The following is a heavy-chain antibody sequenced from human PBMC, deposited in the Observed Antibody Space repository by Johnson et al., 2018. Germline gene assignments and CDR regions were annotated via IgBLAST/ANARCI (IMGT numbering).Heavy chain of an antibody. D-gene: IGHD4-17*01. CDR3: AKDMRSGDYDIFDAFDI. V-gene: IGHV3-9*01. J-gene: IGHJ3*02. CDR2: ITWNSGRI. CDR1: GFTFNDYA. Sequence: EVQLVESGGGLVQPGRSLRVSCATSGFTFNDYAMHWVRQAPGKGLEWVSGITWNSGRIGYADSVKGRFRISRDNAKNSVYLQMKGLKTEDTALYYCAKDMRSGDYDIFDAFDIWGQGTMVTVSS.